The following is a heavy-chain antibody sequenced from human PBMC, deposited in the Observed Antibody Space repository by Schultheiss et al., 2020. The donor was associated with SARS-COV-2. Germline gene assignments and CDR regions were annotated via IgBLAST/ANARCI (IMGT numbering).Heavy chain of an antibody. CDR3: ARVGYSSWYRGWFDP. CDR1: GGSISSYY. Sequence: SETLSLTCTVSGGSISSYYWSWIRQPPGKGLEWIGSIHHSGRTNYNAALKSRVTISVDTSKNHFSLKLSSVTAADTAVYYCARVGYSSWYRGWFDPWGQGTLVTVSS. J-gene: IGHJ5*02. D-gene: IGHD6-13*01. V-gene: IGHV4-59*08. CDR2: IHHSGRT.